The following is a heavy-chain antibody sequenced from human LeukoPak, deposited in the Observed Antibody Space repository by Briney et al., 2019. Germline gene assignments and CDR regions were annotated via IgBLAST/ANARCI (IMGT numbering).Heavy chain of an antibody. Sequence: GASVKVSCKASGYTFTRYYMHWVRQAPGQGLERMGWINPNSGGTNYAQKFQGRVTMTRDTDISTDYMELSRLGSDDTAVYYCARGSGNYDFWSGRDYYYYMDVWGKGTTVTVSS. CDR3: ARGSGNYDFWSGRDYYYYMDV. CDR2: INPNSGGT. V-gene: IGHV1-2*02. J-gene: IGHJ6*03. D-gene: IGHD3-3*01. CDR1: GYTFTRYY.